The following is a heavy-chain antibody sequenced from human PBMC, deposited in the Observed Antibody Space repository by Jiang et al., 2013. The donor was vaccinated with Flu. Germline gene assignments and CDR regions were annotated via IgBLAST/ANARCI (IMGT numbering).Heavy chain of an antibody. Sequence: GAEVKKPGESLRISCKGSGYNFISYWITWVRQMPGKGLEWMGTIDPADSYTKYSPSFQGHVTMSADMSINTAYLQWSSLKASDTAMYYCARLRHGSTSGSYDYWGQGTLVTVSS. V-gene: IGHV5-10-1*01. J-gene: IGHJ4*02. CDR1: GYNFISYW. D-gene: IGHD5-12*01. CDR3: ARLRHGSTSGSYDY. CDR2: IDPADSYT.